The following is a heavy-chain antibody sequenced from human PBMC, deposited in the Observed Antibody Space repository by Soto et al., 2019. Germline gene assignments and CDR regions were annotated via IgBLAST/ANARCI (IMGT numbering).Heavy chain of an antibody. V-gene: IGHV3-15*07. J-gene: IGHJ6*02. Sequence: EIQLVESGGGPVKPGGSLRHSCAASGFTFSNAWMDWVRQVPGKGLEWVGRSKSMNEGGTIDYAAPVKGRFTNSRDDSKNSLFLQMNSLQIEDTAVYYCTATLTYYYIPSGQKFYYPGMDVWGQGNTVTVS. CDR2: SKSMNEGGTI. CDR1: GFTFSNAW. CDR3: TATLTYYYIPSGQKFYYPGMDV. D-gene: IGHD3-10*02.